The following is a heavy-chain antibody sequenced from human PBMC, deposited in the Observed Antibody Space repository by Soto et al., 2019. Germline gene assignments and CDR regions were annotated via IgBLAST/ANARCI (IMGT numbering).Heavy chain of an antibody. CDR1: GFTFSSYS. CDR2: ISSSSSTI. CDR3: ARGPGITIFGVVIYFDY. D-gene: IGHD3-3*01. Sequence: EVQLVESGGGLVQPGGSLRLSCAASGFTFSSYSMNWVRQAPGKGREWVSYISSSSSTIYYADSVKGRFTISRDNAKNSLYLQMNSLRDEDTAVYYCARGPGITIFGVVIYFDYWGQGTLVTVSS. J-gene: IGHJ4*02. V-gene: IGHV3-48*02.